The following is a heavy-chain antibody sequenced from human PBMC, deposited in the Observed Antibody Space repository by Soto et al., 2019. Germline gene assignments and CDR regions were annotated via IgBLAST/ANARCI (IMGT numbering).Heavy chain of an antibody. CDR2: INPKSGGT. Sequence: ASVKVSCKASGYSFTDYHIHWVRQAPGQGLEWLGRINPKSGGTSTAQRFQGWVTMTTDTYISTASMELTRLTSDDTAIYYCARGDSTDCSNGVCSFFYNHDMDVWGQGTTVTVSS. CDR1: GYSFTDYH. J-gene: IGHJ6*02. D-gene: IGHD2-8*01. V-gene: IGHV1-2*04. CDR3: ARGDSTDCSNGVCSFFYNHDMDV.